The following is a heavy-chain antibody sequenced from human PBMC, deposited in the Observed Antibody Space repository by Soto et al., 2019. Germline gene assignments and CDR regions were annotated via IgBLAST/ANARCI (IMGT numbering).Heavy chain of an antibody. CDR2: IIPLLGKA. CDR3: AKPRSSLEWPPFDP. V-gene: IGHV1-69*04. D-gene: IGHD3-3*01. J-gene: IGHJ5*02. Sequence: SVKVSCKASGGTFTTYAISWVRQAPGQGLAWMGRIIPLLGKAEYVEKFQGRVTMTADKSTSTVYMELTSLRPDDTAVYYCAKPRSSLEWPPFDPWGHGTLVTVSS. CDR1: GGTFTTYA.